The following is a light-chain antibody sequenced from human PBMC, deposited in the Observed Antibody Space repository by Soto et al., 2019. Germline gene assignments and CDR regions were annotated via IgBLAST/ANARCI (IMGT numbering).Light chain of an antibody. Sequence: QSALTQPASVSCSPGQSITISCTGSSTDVDGYDYVSWYQQHPGQAPKLMIYDVNNRPSGVSYRFSGSKSGDTASLTISGLQAEDDADYYCSSYTSSAPFYVFGTGTKLTVL. CDR3: SSYTSSAPFYV. CDR2: DVN. J-gene: IGLJ1*01. CDR1: STDVDGYDY. V-gene: IGLV2-14*03.